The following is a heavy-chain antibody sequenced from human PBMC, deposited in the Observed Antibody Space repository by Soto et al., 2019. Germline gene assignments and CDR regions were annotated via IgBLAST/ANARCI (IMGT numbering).Heavy chain of an antibody. J-gene: IGHJ4*02. V-gene: IGHV4-31*03. Sequence: SETLSLTCTVSGGSISSGGYYWSWIRQHPGKGLEWIGYIYYSGSTYYNPSLKSRVTISVDTSKNQFSLKLSSVNAADTAVYYCAIDSYYYDSSGYYYFDYWGQGTLVTVYS. D-gene: IGHD3-22*01. CDR2: IYYSGST. CDR3: AIDSYYYDSSGYYYFDY. CDR1: GGSISSGGYY.